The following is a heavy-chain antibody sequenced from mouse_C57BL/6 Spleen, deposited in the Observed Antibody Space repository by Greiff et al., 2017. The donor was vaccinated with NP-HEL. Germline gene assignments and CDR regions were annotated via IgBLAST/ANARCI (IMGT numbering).Heavy chain of an antibody. Sequence: EVQLQQSGPELVKPGASVKISCKASGYTFTDYYMNWVKQSHGKSLEWIGDINPNNGGTSYNQKFKGKATLTVDKSSSTAYMELRSLTSEDSAVYYCARRYGPDYWGQGTTLTVSS. D-gene: IGHD1-1*01. CDR1: GYTFTDYY. J-gene: IGHJ2*01. CDR2: INPNNGGT. CDR3: ARRYGPDY. V-gene: IGHV1-26*01.